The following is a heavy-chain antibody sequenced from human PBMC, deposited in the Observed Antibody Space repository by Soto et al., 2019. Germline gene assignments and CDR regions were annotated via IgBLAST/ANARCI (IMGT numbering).Heavy chain of an antibody. CDR3: AREGCSSTSCTAPN. Sequence: QVQLQESGPGMVKPSETLPLTCTVSGGSISSYYWSWIRQPPGKGLGWFGYIYYSGSNNYNPSLKSRVTISVDTSKNQFSLKLSSVTAADTAVYYCAREGCSSTSCTAPNWGQGTLVTVSS. V-gene: IGHV4-59*01. J-gene: IGHJ4*02. CDR1: GGSISSYY. CDR2: IYYSGSN. D-gene: IGHD2-2*01.